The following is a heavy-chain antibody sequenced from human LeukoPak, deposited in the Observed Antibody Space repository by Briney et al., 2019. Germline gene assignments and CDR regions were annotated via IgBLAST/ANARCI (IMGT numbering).Heavy chain of an antibody. J-gene: IGHJ4*02. CDR2: INAGNGNT. D-gene: IGHD1-26*01. CDR3: ARDHGSYYPTYYFDY. V-gene: IGHV1-3*03. CDR1: RYTFTGYA. Sequence: EASVKVSCMDSRYTFTGYAMHWVRQAPGQRLTWMGWINAGNGNTKYSQEFQGRVTITRDTSASTAYMELSSVRSEDMAVYYCARDHGSYYPTYYFDYWGQGTLVTVSS.